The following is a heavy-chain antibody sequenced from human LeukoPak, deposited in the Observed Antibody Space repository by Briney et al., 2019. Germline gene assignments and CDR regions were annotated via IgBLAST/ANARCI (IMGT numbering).Heavy chain of an antibody. D-gene: IGHD2-21*02. CDR3: VGGDSDTRHRFDP. J-gene: IGHJ5*02. CDR2: ISSSSTI. Sequence: PGGSLRLSCAASGFTFSSYGMHWVRQAPGKGLEWVSYISSSSTIYYADSVKGRFTISRDNAKNSLYLQMNSLRAEDTAVYYCVGGDSDTRHRFDPWGQGTLVTVSS. V-gene: IGHV3-48*01. CDR1: GFTFSSYG.